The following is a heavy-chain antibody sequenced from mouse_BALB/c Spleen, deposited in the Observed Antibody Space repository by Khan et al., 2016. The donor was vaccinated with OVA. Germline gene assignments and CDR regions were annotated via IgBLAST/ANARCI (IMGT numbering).Heavy chain of an antibody. Sequence: LQLQQPEAELVKSGATVKLSCPASGLNIKDTYMHWLKQCPEQGLEWIGRIDPPYGNTIYDPKFPGKTTRTADTTSNTAYLQFSTMEAEDTAVYYCARMTRKWGQGTTLTVSS. CDR3: ARMTRK. J-gene: IGHJ2*01. CDR1: GLNIKDTY. V-gene: IGHV14-3*02. CDR2: IDPPYGNT.